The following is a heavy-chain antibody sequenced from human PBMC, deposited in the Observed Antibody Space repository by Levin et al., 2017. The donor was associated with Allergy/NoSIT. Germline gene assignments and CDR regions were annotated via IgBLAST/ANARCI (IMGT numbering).Heavy chain of an antibody. CDR1: GYSFTSYW. V-gene: IGHV5-51*01. CDR3: ARHPYSSGWYDAFDI. J-gene: IGHJ3*02. CDR2: IYPGDSDT. Sequence: GESLKISCKGSGYSFTSYWIGWVRQMPGKGLEWMGIIYPGDSDTRYSPSFQGQVTISADKSISTAYLQWSSLKASDTAMYYCARHPYSSGWYDAFDIWGQGTMVTVSS. D-gene: IGHD6-19*01.